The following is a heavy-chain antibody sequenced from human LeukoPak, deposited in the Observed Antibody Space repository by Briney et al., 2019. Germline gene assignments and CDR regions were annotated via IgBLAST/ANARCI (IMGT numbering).Heavy chain of an antibody. J-gene: IGHJ4*02. CDR3: ARQLRWDQYYFDY. CDR1: GYTFTSYG. CDR2: ISAYNGDT. V-gene: IGHV1-18*01. D-gene: IGHD4-23*01. Sequence: EASVKVSCKASGYTFTSYGFSWVRQAPGQGLEWMGWISAYNGDTKYALNLQGRVTMTTDTSTSTAYIELRSLRSDDTAVYYCARQLRWDQYYFDYWGQGTLVTVSS.